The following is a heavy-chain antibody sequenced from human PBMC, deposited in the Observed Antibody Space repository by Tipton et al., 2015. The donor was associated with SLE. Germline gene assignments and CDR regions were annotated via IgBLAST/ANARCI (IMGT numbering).Heavy chain of an antibody. CDR1: GFTVSGNY. CDR2: IYAGGST. V-gene: IGHV3-53*01. J-gene: IGHJ6*02. D-gene: IGHD6-13*01. CDR3: AFGIAAAAYYYYGRDV. Sequence: GSLRLSCAASGFTVSGNYMSWVRQAPGKGLEWVSIIYAGGSTYYADSVKGRFTISRDNSKNTLYLQINSLRAEDTAVYYCAFGIAAAAYYYYGRDVWGQGKRVTVSS.